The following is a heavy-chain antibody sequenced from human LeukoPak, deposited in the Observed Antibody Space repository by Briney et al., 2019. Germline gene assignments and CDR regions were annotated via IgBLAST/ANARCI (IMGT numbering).Heavy chain of an antibody. Sequence: GGSLGLSCAASGFTFSNYAMSWVRQAPGKGLEWVANIKQDGSEKYYVDSVKGRFTISRDNAKNSLYLQMNSLRAEDTAVYYCARDRALYDRSGYYYTEDDYWGQGTLVTVSS. V-gene: IGHV3-7*01. J-gene: IGHJ4*02. D-gene: IGHD3-22*01. CDR3: ARDRALYDRSGYYYTEDDY. CDR1: GFTFSNYA. CDR2: IKQDGSEK.